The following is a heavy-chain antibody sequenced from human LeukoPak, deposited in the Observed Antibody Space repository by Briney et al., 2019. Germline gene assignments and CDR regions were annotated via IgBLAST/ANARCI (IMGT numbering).Heavy chain of an antibody. D-gene: IGHD3/OR15-3a*01. J-gene: IGHJ4*02. CDR1: DGSISSGDYY. CDR2: IYYSGST. Sequence: SETLSLTCTVSDGSISSGDYYWSWIRQPPGKGLEWIGYIYYSGSTYYNPSLKSRVTISVDTSKNQFSLKLSSVTAADTAVYYCARVDLDYFDYWGQGTLVTVSS. CDR3: ARVDLDYFDY. V-gene: IGHV4-30-4*01.